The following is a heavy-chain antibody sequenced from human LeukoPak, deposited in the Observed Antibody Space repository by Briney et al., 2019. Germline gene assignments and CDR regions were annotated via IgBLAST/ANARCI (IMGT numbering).Heavy chain of an antibody. CDR2: INHSGST. D-gene: IGHD3-3*01. J-gene: IGHJ4*02. V-gene: IGHV4-34*01. Sequence: PSETLSLTCAVYCGSFSGYYWSWIRQPPGKGLEWIGEINHSGSTNYNPSLKSRVTISVDTSKNQFSLKLSSVTAADTDVYYCARAPTRSGYCTTGYWGQGTLVTVSS. CDR3: ARAPTRSGYCTTGY. CDR1: CGSFSGYY.